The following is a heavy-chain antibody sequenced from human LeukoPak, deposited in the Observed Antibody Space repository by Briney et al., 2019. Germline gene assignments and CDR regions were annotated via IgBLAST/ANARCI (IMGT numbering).Heavy chain of an antibody. CDR3: AIERVTMSQGAFDI. J-gene: IGHJ3*02. V-gene: IGHV3-21*01. Sequence: GGSLRLSCAASGFTFSSYSMNWVRQAPGKGLEWVSSISSSSSYIYYADSVKGRFTIYRDNAKNCLYLKMNRLRAEDPAVYSCAIERVTMSQGAFDIWGQGTMVTVSS. CDR2: ISSSSSYI. CDR1: GFTFSSYS. D-gene: IGHD3-22*01.